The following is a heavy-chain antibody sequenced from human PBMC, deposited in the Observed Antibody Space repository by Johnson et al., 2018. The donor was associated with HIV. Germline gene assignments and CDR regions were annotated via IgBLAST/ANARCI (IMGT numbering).Heavy chain of an antibody. CDR2: ISYDGSNK. J-gene: IGHJ3*02. D-gene: IGHD5-24*01. V-gene: IGHV3-30*04. Sequence: QVQLVESGGGVVQPGRSLRLSCAASGFTFSSYAMHWVHQAPGKGLEWVAVISYDGSNKYYADSVKGRFTISRDNSKNTLYLQMNSLRAEDTAVYYCARACRDGYTCDVFDIWGQGTMVTVSS. CDR3: ARACRDGYTCDVFDI. CDR1: GFTFSSYA.